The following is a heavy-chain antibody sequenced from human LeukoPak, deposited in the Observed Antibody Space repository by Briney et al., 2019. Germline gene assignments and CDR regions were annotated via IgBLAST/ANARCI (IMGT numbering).Heavy chain of an antibody. J-gene: IGHJ4*02. V-gene: IGHV4-59*08. D-gene: IGHD5-18*01. Sequence: PSETLSLTCTVSGGSISSYYWSWIRQPPGKGLEWIGYIYYSGSTNYNPSLKSRVTISADTSKNQFSLKLSSVTAADTAVYYCARQRNSYGFPFDYWGQGTLVTVSS. CDR1: GGSISSYY. CDR3: ARQRNSYGFPFDY. CDR2: IYYSGST.